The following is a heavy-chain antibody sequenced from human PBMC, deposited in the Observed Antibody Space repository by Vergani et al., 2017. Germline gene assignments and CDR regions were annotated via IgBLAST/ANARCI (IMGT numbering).Heavy chain of an antibody. J-gene: IGHJ4*02. Sequence: EVQLLESGGGLAQPGGSLRLSCAASGFTFSSYWMSWVRQAPGKGLEWVANIKQDGSEKYYVDSVKGRFTISRDNAKNSLYLQMNSLRAEDTAVYYCARAVSTTVGDPPGYWGQGTLVTVSS. D-gene: IGHD4-23*01. CDR2: IKQDGSEK. CDR3: ARAVSTTVGDPPGY. V-gene: IGHV3-7*01. CDR1: GFTFSSYW.